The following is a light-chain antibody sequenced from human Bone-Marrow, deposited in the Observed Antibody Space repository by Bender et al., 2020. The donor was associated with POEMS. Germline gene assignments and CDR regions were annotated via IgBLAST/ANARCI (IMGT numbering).Light chain of an antibody. CDR1: SNNVGNYNL. Sequence: QSALTQPASVSGSPGQSITISCTGTSNNVGNYNLVSWYQHHPGKAPKLIIYEVITRPSGVSTRFSGSRSGNTASLTISGLQAENEADYYCCSYAGSDTGVFGGGTKLTVL. V-gene: IGLV2-23*02. CDR3: CSYAGSDTGV. CDR2: EVI. J-gene: IGLJ3*02.